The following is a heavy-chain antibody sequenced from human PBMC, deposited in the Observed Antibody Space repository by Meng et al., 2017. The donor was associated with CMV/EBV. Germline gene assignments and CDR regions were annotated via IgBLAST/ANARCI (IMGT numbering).Heavy chain of an antibody. CDR1: GDSISSGDYY. D-gene: IGHD6-13*01. CDR3: ASFSSSWLHNYFDY. Sequence: SETLSLTCIVSGDSISSGDYYWSWIRQPPGKGLEWIGYIYYSGGTNYNPSLKSRVTISVDTSKNQFSLKLSSVTAADTAVYYCASFSSSWLHNYFDYWGQGTLVTVSS. J-gene: IGHJ4*02. CDR2: IYYSGGT. V-gene: IGHV4-30-4*08.